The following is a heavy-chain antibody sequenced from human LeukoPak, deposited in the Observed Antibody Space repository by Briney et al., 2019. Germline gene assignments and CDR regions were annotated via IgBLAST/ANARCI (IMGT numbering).Heavy chain of an antibody. CDR1: GGSISSYY. D-gene: IGHD5-24*01. V-gene: IGHV4-4*07. J-gene: IGHJ6*03. CDR3: ARATMSSYYYDYMDV. CDR2: IYSSGST. Sequence: SETLSLTCSVSGGSISSYYWIWIRRPAGKGLEWIGRIYSSGSTNYKPSLKSRVTMSVDTSKNQFSLNLSPVTAADTAVYYCARATMSSYYYDYMDVWGKGTTVTVSS.